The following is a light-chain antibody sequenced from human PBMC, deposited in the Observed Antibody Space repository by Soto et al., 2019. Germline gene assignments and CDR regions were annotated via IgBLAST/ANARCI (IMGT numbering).Light chain of an antibody. V-gene: IGKV3D-15*01. CDR3: QQHDDWLRLT. CDR1: QSVNID. CDR2: GAS. J-gene: IGKJ4*01. Sequence: EIVMPQSPATLSVSPGESSTLSGRARQSVNIDSSWYQQIPAQSSSLLLFGASSRATGIPPTFSGSGSGTEFNLTISSLQSEDFGVYFCQQHDDWLRLTFGRGTKGDI.